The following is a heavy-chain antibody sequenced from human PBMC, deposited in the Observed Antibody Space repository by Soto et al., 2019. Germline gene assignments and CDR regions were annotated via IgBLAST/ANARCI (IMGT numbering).Heavy chain of an antibody. Sequence: QVQLVQSGAEVKKPGASVKVSCKASGYTFTSYGISWVRQAPGKGLEWMGWISAYNGNTKYAQTLQGRVTMTTDTATSTAYMELRSLRSDDPAVYYCVRDLAVALIDYWGQGTLVTVSS. J-gene: IGHJ4*02. V-gene: IGHV1-18*01. D-gene: IGHD6-19*01. CDR1: GYTFTSYG. CDR3: VRDLAVALIDY. CDR2: ISAYNGNT.